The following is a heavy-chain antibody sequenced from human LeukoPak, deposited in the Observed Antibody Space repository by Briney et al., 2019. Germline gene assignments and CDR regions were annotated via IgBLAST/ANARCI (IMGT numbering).Heavy chain of an antibody. J-gene: IGHJ4*02. CDR2: IYYTGTT. CDR3: ARAGANGIEAAGSLRY. D-gene: IGHD6-13*01. CDR1: GGSFSTYY. Sequence: SETLSLTCTVSGGSFSTYYWSWIRQPPGKGLEWIGYIYYTGTTNYNPSLKSRVTISVDTSKNQFSLNLSSVTAADTAVYYCARAGANGIEAAGSLRYWGQGTLVTVSS. V-gene: IGHV4-59*01.